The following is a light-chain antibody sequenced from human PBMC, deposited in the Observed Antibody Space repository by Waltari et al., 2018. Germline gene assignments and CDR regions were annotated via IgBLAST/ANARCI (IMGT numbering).Light chain of an antibody. V-gene: IGKV1-9*01. CDR3: QQLNSYPPT. Sequence: DIQLTQSPSFLSASVGDRGRITCRASQGITSYLAWYQQKPGKAPKLLIFAASTLQSGVPSRFRGSGSGTEFTLTINSLQPEDFATYYCQQLNSYPPTFGPGTKVDIK. CDR2: AAS. CDR1: QGITSY. J-gene: IGKJ3*01.